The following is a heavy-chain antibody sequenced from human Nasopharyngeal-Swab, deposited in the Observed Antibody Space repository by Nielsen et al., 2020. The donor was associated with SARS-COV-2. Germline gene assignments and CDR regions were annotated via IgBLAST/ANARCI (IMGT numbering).Heavy chain of an antibody. CDR1: GFTFSSYA. J-gene: IGHJ4*02. Sequence: GGSLRLSCAASGFTFSSYAMSWVRQAPGKGLEWVSAISGHGSSTYYVDSVKGRFTSSRDNAKNSLYLQMNSLTTEDTALYYCATLVATDGYSDYWGQGTLVIVSS. V-gene: IGHV3-23*01. D-gene: IGHD5-12*01. CDR2: ISGHGSST. CDR3: ATLVATDGYSDY.